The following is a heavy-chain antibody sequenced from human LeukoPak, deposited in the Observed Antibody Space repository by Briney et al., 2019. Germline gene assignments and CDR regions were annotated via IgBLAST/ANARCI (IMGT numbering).Heavy chain of an antibody. V-gene: IGHV3-66*01. CDR1: GFTVSSSY. Sequence: GGSLRLSCAASGFTVSSSYMSWVRQAPGKGLEWVSVIYRSGSTYYADSVKGRFTISRDNSKNTVYLQMNSLRAEDTAVYYCATLARRVTAILDSWGQGTLVTVSS. J-gene: IGHJ4*02. CDR2: IYRSGST. CDR3: ATLARRVTAILDS. D-gene: IGHD2-21*02.